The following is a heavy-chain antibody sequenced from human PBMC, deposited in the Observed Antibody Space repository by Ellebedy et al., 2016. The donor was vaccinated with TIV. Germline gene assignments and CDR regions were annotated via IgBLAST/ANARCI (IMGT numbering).Heavy chain of an antibody. J-gene: IGHJ3*02. D-gene: IGHD2-15*01. CDR3: ARVVWQLPVSYAFDI. CDR2: ISYSGST. CDR1: GGSISPYY. Sequence: MPSETLSLTCTVSGGSISPYYWSWIRQPPGKGLEWIGDISYSGSTNYNPSLQSRVTISVDTSKNQFSLKLTSVTAADTAVYYCARVVWQLPVSYAFDIWGQGTMVTVSS. V-gene: IGHV4-59*01.